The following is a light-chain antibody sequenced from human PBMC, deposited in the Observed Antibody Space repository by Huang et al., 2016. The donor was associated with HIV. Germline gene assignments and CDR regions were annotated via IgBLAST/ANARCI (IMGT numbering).Light chain of an antibody. Sequence: EIVLTQSPGTLSLSPGEKATLSCRASQSVSGNSLAWYQQKPGQAPRLLIYYVSKRATGIPDRCSGSGSGTAFSLTISRLEPEDFALYFCQQYYSSPFTFGQGTKLETK. CDR1: QSVSGNS. V-gene: IGKV3-20*01. J-gene: IGKJ2*01. CDR2: YVS. CDR3: QQYYSSPFT.